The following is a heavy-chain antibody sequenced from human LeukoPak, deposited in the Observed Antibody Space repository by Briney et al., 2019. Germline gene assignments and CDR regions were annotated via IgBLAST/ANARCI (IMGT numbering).Heavy chain of an antibody. CDR1: GFTLNSNA. D-gene: IGHD2-2*01. V-gene: IGHV3-23*01. Sequence: GGALRLSCAVSGFTLNSNAMCWVRQAPGKGLEWVSGISRMGVTTYYADSVKGRFTISRDTSKNTLYLQMNTLRPEDTAVYYCAKEEVPNDYWGQGTLVTVSS. CDR3: AKEEVPNDY. CDR2: ISRMGVTT. J-gene: IGHJ4*02.